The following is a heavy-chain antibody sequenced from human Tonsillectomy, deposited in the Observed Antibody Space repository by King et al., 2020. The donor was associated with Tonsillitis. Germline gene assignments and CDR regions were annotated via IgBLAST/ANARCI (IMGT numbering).Heavy chain of an antibody. J-gene: IGHJ6*03. CDR1: GFTFSSYA. Sequence: VQLVESGGGLVQPGGSLRLSCAASGFTFSSYAMSWVRQAPGKGLEWVSAISSSGDNTYYADSVKGRFIISSDSSKNTLYLKMNSLRAEETAVYYCAKELGGGYDILTGYYYYYYMDVWGKGTTVTVSS. CDR3: AKELGGGYDILTGYYYYYYMDV. CDR2: ISSSGDNT. V-gene: IGHV3-23*04. D-gene: IGHD3-9*01.